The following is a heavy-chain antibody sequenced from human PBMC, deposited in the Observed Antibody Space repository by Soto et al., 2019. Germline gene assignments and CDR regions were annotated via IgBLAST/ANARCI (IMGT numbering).Heavy chain of an antibody. D-gene: IGHD3-10*01. V-gene: IGHV4-59*01. J-gene: IGHJ4*02. CDR2: IYYSGHT. CDR3: ARFFPDILYTQSHFDY. CDR1: GASISSYF. Sequence: NPSETLYLTCSVSGASISSYFWHWIRQPPGKRLEWIGYIYYSGHTNYNPSHNRRVTISVDTSKDHSSLNLSSVTTSDTAVYYSARFFPDILYTQSHFDYWGQRTLVTVSS.